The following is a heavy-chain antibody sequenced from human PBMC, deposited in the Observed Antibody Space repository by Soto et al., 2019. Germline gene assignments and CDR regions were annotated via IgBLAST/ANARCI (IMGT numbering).Heavy chain of an antibody. CDR3: ARVGRTRGSVGNHINYYFYYYMDV. D-gene: IGHD3-10*01. V-gene: IGHV4-34*01. CDR1: IGSFSDCC. J-gene: IGHJ6*03. CDR2: INPSGST. Sequence: QGQLQQWGAGLLKPSETLSLTCAVYIGSFSDCCWSWIRQPPGKGLEYIGEINPSGSTTYNPSLSSRVTMSVDTSKNQFSLKLTSVTAADTAVYYCARVGRTRGSVGNHINYYFYYYMDVWGKGTTVTVSS.